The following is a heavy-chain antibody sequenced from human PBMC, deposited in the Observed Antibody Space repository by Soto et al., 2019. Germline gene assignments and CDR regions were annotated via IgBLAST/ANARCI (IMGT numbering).Heavy chain of an antibody. CDR2: INACNGNT. D-gene: IGHD6-13*01. CDR3: ASGSRSSSWRNYYYGMDV. V-gene: IGHV1-3*01. J-gene: IGHJ6*02. CDR1: GYTFTSYA. Sequence: ASVKVSCKASGYTFTSYAMHWVRQAPGQRLEWMGWINACNGNTRYSQNFQGRVTITRDTSASTAYMELSSLRSEDTAVYYCASGSRSSSWRNYYYGMDVWGQGTTVTVSS.